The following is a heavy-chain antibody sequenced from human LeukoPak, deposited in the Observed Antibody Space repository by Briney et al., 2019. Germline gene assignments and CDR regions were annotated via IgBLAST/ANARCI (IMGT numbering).Heavy chain of an antibody. V-gene: IGHV3-48*04. D-gene: IGHD4-23*01. CDR3: ARELPTTVVTVEGRYFDY. J-gene: IGHJ4*02. CDR1: GLTFSSYS. CDR2: ISSSSSTI. Sequence: GGSLRLSCAASGLTFSSYSMNWVRQAPGKGVEWVSYISSSSSTIYYADSVRGRLTTSRDNAKNSLYLQMYSLRAEYTAVSYCARELPTTVVTVEGRYFDYWGQGTLVTVSS.